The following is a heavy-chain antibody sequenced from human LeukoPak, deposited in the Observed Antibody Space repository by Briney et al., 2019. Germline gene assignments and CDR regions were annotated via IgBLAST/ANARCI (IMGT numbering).Heavy chain of an antibody. V-gene: IGHV3-30*03. J-gene: IGHJ4*02. CDR3: ARDSPSSSGWFY. CDR2: ISYDGSNK. Sequence: PGGSLRLSCAASGFPFSSYGMHWVRQAPGKGLEWVAVISYDGSNKYYADSVKGRFTISRDNSKNTLYLQMNNLRADDTAVYYCARDSPSSSGWFYWGQGTLVTVSS. CDR1: GFPFSSYG. D-gene: IGHD6-19*01.